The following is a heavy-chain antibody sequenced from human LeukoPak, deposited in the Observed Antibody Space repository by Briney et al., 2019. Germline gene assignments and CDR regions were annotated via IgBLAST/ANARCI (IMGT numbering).Heavy chain of an antibody. CDR1: GGPISRYY. D-gene: IGHD2-15*01. V-gene: IGHV4-4*07. J-gene: IGHJ4*02. CDR2: INTSGST. Sequence: SETLSLTCTVSGGPISRYYWSWIRQPAGKGLEWIGRINTSGSTNYNPSLKSRVTMSVDTSENQFSLKLSSVTAADTAVYYCAREGVVAATQFDYRGQGTLVTVSS. CDR3: AREGVVAATQFDY.